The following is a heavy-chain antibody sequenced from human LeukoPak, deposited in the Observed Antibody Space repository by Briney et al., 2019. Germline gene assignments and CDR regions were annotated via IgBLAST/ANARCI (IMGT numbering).Heavy chain of an antibody. D-gene: IGHD5-18*01. CDR1: GGSISGYY. J-gene: IGHJ4*02. Sequence: SETLSLTCSVSGGSISGYYWSWIRQSPGKGLEWIAYIYYSGSTNYNPSLKSRVTISVDTSKNQFSLKLSSVTAADTAVYYCARGNVDTAMVDYWGQGTLVTVSS. V-gene: IGHV4-59*01. CDR3: ARGNVDTAMVDY. CDR2: IYYSGST.